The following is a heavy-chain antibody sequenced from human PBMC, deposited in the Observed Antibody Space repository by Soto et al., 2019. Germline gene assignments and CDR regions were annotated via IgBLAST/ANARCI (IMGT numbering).Heavy chain of an antibody. V-gene: IGHV1-69*12. CDR3: ASTVVTPYFYYGMHV. CDR1: GGTFSSYA. J-gene: IGHJ6*02. Sequence: QVQLVQSGAEVKKPGSSVKVSCKASGGTFSSYAISWVRQAPGQGLEWMGGIIPIFGTANYAQKFQGRVTITADESTRTAYMCLSRLSSEDTAVYYCASTVVTPYFYYGMHVWGHGTTVTVSS. CDR2: IIPIFGTA. D-gene: IGHD2-21*02.